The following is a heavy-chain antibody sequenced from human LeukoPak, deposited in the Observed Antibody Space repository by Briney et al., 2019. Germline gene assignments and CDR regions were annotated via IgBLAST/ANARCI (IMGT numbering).Heavy chain of an antibody. D-gene: IGHD6-6*01. J-gene: IGHJ4*02. CDR1: GYTFTGYY. CDR3: ARALEYSSSSAPSDY. V-gene: IGHV1-2*02. Sequence: ASVKVSCKASGYTFTGYYMHWVRQAPGQGLEWMGWINPNSGGTNYAQKFQGRVTMTRDTSITTAYMELSRLRSDDTAVYYCARALEYSSSSAPSDYWGQGTLVTVSS. CDR2: INPNSGGT.